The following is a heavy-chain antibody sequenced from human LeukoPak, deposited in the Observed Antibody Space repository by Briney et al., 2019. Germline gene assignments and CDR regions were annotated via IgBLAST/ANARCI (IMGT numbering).Heavy chain of an antibody. Sequence: PSETLSLTCGVFGGSLSGYYWTWLRQPPGKGLEWIGQINHRGSSHYNPSLNSRVTISVDTSRSQFSLKLTSVTAADTAVYYCARFIPRWGFESWGQGTLVTVSS. D-gene: IGHD5-24*01. J-gene: IGHJ4*02. V-gene: IGHV4-34*01. CDR2: INHRGSS. CDR3: ARFIPRWGFES. CDR1: GGSLSGYY.